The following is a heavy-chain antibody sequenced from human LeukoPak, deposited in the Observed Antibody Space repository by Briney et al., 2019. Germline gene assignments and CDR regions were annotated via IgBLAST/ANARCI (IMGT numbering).Heavy chain of an antibody. V-gene: IGHV1-69*13. CDR1: GGTFTIYA. Sequence: GASVNVSCKASGGTFTIYAISWVRRAPGQGLEWMGGIIPIFGTANYAQKFQGRVTITADESTSTAYMELSSLRSEDTAVYYCARAEQQLEFDYWGQGTLVTVSS. CDR3: ARAEQQLEFDY. CDR2: IIPIFGTA. J-gene: IGHJ4*02. D-gene: IGHD6-13*01.